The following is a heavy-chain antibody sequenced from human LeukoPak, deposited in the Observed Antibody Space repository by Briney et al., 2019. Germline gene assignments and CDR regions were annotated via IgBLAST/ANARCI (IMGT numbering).Heavy chain of an antibody. J-gene: IGHJ4*02. CDR3: AKGRHVLRYFDWLFLY. CDR2: ISGSGVST. D-gene: IGHD3-9*01. Sequence: GGSLRLSCAASGFTFSSYAMSWVRQAPGKGLEWVSAISGSGVSTYYADSVKGRFTISRDNSKSTLSLQMNSLRAEDTAVYYCAKGRHVLRYFDWLFLYWGQGTLVTVSS. V-gene: IGHV3-23*01. CDR1: GFTFSSYA.